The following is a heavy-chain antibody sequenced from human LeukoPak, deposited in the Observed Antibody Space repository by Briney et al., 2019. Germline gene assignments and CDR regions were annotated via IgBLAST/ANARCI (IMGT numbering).Heavy chain of an antibody. Sequence: EASVKVSCKASGYTFTGYHMHWVRQAPGQGLEWMGRINPNSGGTNYAQKFQGGVTMTRDTSISTAYMELSRLRSDDTAVYYCARMPAGSSTTNDYWGQGTLVTVSS. V-gene: IGHV1-2*06. CDR3: ARMPAGSSTTNDY. CDR2: INPNSGGT. D-gene: IGHD2-2*01. J-gene: IGHJ4*02. CDR1: GYTFTGYH.